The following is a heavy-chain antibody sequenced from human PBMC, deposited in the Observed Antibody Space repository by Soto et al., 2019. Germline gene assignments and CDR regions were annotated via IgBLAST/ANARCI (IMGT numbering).Heavy chain of an antibody. CDR2: IWYDGSNK. V-gene: IGHV3-33*01. CDR1: GFTFSSYG. CDR3: ARDRLPRLVRDYYFDY. J-gene: IGHJ4*02. Sequence: QVQLVESGGGVVQPGRSLRLSCAASGFTFSSYGMHWVRQAPGKGLEWVAVIWYDGSNKYYADSVKGRFTISRDNSKNTLYLQMNSLRAEDTAVYYCARDRLPRLVRDYYFDYWGQGTLVTVSS. D-gene: IGHD6-13*01.